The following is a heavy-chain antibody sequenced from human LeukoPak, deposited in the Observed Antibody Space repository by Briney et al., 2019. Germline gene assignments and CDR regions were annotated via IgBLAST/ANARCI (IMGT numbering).Heavy chain of an antibody. V-gene: IGHV4-39*01. CDR1: GGSISSTGYY. D-gene: IGHD3-9*01. CDR2: INYSGST. CDR3: ARQWDILTVNNWFDP. J-gene: IGHJ5*02. Sequence: SETLSLTCTVSGGSISSTGYYWGWSRQPPGKGLEWIGSINYSGSTFYNPSLKSRVTISADTSKTQFSLKLSTVTAADTAVYYCARQWDILTVNNWFDPWGQGTLVTVSS.